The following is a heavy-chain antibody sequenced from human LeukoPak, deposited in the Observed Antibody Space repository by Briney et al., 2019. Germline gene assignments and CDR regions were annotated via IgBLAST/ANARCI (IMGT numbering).Heavy chain of an antibody. V-gene: IGHV3-53*03. Sequence: GGSLRLSCAASGFTFSSYAMSWVRQAPGKGLEWVSVIYSGGSTYYADSVKGRFTISRDNSKNTLYLQMNSLRAEDTAVYYCAGDTAMASHFDYWGQGTLVTVSS. CDR1: GFTFSSYA. CDR3: AGDTAMASHFDY. CDR2: IYSGGST. D-gene: IGHD5-18*01. J-gene: IGHJ4*02.